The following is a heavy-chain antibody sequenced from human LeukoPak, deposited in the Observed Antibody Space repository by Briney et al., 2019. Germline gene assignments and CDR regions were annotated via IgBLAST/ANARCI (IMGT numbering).Heavy chain of an antibody. Sequence: GGSLRLSCAASGFTFSTYWMSWVRQAPGKGLEWVANIKQDGSEKYYVDSVKGRFTISRDNAKNSLYLQMNSLRAEDTAVYYCARSPVIAARPGGDYYYYMDVWGKGTTVTVSS. V-gene: IGHV3-7*03. CDR1: GFTFSTYW. CDR3: ARSPVIAARPGGDYYYYMDV. CDR2: IKQDGSEK. J-gene: IGHJ6*03. D-gene: IGHD6-6*01.